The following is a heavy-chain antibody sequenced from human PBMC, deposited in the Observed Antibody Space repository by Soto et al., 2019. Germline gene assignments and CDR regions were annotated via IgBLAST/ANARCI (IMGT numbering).Heavy chain of an antibody. CDR2: MFYGVST. J-gene: IGHJ4*02. CDR3: ARLPSRHLVDY. D-gene: IGHD3-3*02. V-gene: IGHV4-39*01. Sequence: SETLSLTCAVSGGSISSSNWWSWVRQPPGKGLEWIGSMFYGVSTYYNPSLKSRVTVSVDTSKNQFSLNLRSVTAADTAVYYCARLPSRHLVDYWGQGTLVTVSS. CDR1: GGSISSSNW.